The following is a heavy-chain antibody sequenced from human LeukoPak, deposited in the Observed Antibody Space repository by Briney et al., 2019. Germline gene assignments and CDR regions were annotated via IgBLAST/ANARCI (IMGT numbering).Heavy chain of an antibody. CDR2: ISSSGSTI. D-gene: IGHD6-19*01. CDR1: GFTFSSYE. V-gene: IGHV3-48*03. CDR3: ARQSYSSGWYGW. Sequence: PGGSLRLSCAASGFTFSSYEMNWVRQTPGKGLEWVSYISSSGSTIYYADSVKGRFTISRDNAKNSLYLQMNSLRAEDTAVYYCARQSYSSGWYGWWGQGTLVTVSS. J-gene: IGHJ4*02.